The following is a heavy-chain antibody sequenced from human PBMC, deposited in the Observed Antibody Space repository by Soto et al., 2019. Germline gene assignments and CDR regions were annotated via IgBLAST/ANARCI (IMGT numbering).Heavy chain of an antibody. CDR3: AREKDPPYSSGWSYYFDY. Sequence: YGMHWVRQAPGKGLEWVAVIWYDGSNKYYADSVKGRFTISRDNSKNTLYLQMNSLRAEDTAVYYCAREKDPPYSSGWSYYFDYWGQGTLVTVSS. V-gene: IGHV3-33*01. D-gene: IGHD6-19*01. CDR2: IWYDGSNK. CDR1: YG. J-gene: IGHJ4*02.